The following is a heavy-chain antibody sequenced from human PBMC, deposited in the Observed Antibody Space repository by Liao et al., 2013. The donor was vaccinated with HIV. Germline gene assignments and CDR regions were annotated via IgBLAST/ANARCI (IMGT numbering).Heavy chain of an antibody. CDR1: GGSIRSGGYS. Sequence: QLQLQESGSGLVKPSETLSLTCAVSGGSIRSGGYSWSWIRQPPGKGLEWIGYIYHSGGTYYNPSLKSRVTISVDTSKNQISLKLTSVTAADTAVYYCGRISLRRHMDVWGKGTTVTVSS. V-gene: IGHV4-30-2*01. J-gene: IGHJ6*03. D-gene: IGHD3-10*01. CDR3: GRISLRRHMDV. CDR2: IYHSGGT.